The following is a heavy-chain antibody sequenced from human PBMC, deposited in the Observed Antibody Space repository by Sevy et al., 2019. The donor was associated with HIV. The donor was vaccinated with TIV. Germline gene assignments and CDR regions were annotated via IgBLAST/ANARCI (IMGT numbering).Heavy chain of an antibody. CDR2: ISAYNGNT. CDR1: GYTFTSYG. CDR3: ARDRNSGSYRDAFDI. V-gene: IGHV1-18*01. J-gene: IGHJ3*02. Sequence: ASVKVSCKASGYTFTSYGISWVRQAPGQGLEWMGWISAYNGNTNYAQKLQGRVTMTTDTSTSTAYMELRSLRSDDTAAYYCARDRNSGSYRDAFDIWGQGTMVTVSS. D-gene: IGHD1-26*01.